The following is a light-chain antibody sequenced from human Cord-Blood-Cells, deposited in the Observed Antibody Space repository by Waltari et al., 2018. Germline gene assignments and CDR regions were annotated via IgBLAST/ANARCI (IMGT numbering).Light chain of an antibody. CDR1: SRCVGCFTI. J-gene: IGLJ2*01. V-gene: IGLV2-23*01. CDR3: CSYAGKVV. Sequence: QSALTQPDAVSGSAGHSIPISSTGTSRCVGCFTIVSYYQQHPGKAPKLMIYEGSKRPAGVSNRFSGSRSGNTASLTITVHQAEDEADYYCCSYAGKVVFGGGTKLTVL. CDR2: EGS.